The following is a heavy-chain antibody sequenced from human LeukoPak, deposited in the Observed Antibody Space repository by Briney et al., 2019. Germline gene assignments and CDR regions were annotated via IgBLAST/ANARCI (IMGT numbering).Heavy chain of an antibody. Sequence: SQTLTLTCAISGDSVSSNSAAWNWIRQSPSRGLGWLGRTYYRSKWYNDYAVSVKSRITINPDTSKNQFSLQLNSVTPEDTAVYYCASSAHYYDSSGYYSNWFDPWGQGTLVTVSS. J-gene: IGHJ5*02. CDR1: GDSVSSNSAA. CDR2: TYYRSKWYN. CDR3: ASSAHYYDSSGYYSNWFDP. V-gene: IGHV6-1*01. D-gene: IGHD3-22*01.